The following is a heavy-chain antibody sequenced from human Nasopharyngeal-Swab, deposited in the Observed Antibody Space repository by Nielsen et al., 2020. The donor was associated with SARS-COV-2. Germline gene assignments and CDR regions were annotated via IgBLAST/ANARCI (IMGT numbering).Heavy chain of an antibody. D-gene: IGHD4-11*01. Sequence: GESLKISCAASGFTFSSYGMHWVRQAPGKGLEWVAVIWYDGSNKYYADSVKGRFTISRDNSENTLYLQMNSLSAEDTAVYYCARDPMTTVSRFDYWGQGTLVTVSS. V-gene: IGHV3-33*01. J-gene: IGHJ4*02. CDR3: ARDPMTTVSRFDY. CDR1: GFTFSSYG. CDR2: IWYDGSNK.